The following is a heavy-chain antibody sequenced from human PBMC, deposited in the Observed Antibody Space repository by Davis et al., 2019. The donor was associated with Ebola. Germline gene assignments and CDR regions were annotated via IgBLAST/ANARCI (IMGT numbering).Heavy chain of an antibody. CDR2: ISGSGGST. Sequence: PGGSLRLSCAASGFTFNHYWIHWVRQAPGKGLEWVSAISGSGGSTYYADSVKGRFTISRDNSKNTLYLQMNSLRAEDTAVYYCASSWIQLCFDYWGQGTLVTVSS. CDR1: GFTFNHYW. CDR3: ASSWIQLCFDY. V-gene: IGHV3-23*01. D-gene: IGHD5-18*01. J-gene: IGHJ4*02.